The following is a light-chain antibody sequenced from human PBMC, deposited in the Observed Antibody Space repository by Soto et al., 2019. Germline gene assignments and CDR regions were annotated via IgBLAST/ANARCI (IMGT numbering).Light chain of an antibody. V-gene: IGKV3-15*01. CDR1: QNILSN. J-gene: IGKJ5*01. Sequence: EILMTQSPATLSVSPAERATLSCRASQNILSNLHWYQQKPGQASRLLIYGASTRATGIPARFSGSGSGTEFTLTISRLQSEDFEIYYCQQYNNWPITFGQGTRLEIK. CDR3: QQYNNWPIT. CDR2: GAS.